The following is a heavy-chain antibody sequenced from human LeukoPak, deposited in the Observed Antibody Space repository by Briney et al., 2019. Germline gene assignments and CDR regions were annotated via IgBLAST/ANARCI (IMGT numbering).Heavy chain of an antibody. J-gene: IGHJ4*02. V-gene: IGHV3-30-3*01. D-gene: IGHD7-27*01. Sequence: GGSLKLSCAASGYTFSSYAMHWVRQAPGKGLEWVAVISYDGSDKNYADSVKGRFTISRDNSKNTLYLQMNSLRAEDTAVYYCARDINGESFDYWGQGTLVTVSS. CDR1: GYTFSSYA. CDR3: ARDINGESFDY. CDR2: ISYDGSDK.